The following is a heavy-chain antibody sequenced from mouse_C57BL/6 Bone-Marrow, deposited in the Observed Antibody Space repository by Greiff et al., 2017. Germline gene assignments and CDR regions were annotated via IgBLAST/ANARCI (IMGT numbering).Heavy chain of an antibody. J-gene: IGHJ3*01. CDR1: GFNINDDY. CDR2: IDPENGDT. Sequence: VQLKESGAELVRPGASVKLSCTASGFNINDDYMHWVKQRPEQGLEWIGWIDPENGDTEYASKFQGKATITADTSSNTAYLQLSSLTSEDTAVYYCTGVLLRYWFAYWGQGTLVTVSA. D-gene: IGHD1-1*01. CDR3: TGVLLRYWFAY. V-gene: IGHV14-4*01.